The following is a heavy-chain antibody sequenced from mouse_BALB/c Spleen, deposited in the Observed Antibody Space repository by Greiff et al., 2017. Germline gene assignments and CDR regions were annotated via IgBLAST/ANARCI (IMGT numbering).Heavy chain of an antibody. J-gene: IGHJ4*01. CDR2: IYPGSGNT. V-gene: IGHV1-77*01. CDR3: ARSRGAPAMDY. CDR1: GYTFTDYY. Sequence: QVQLQQSGAELARPGASVKLSCKASGYTFTDYYINWVKQRTGQGLEWIGEIYPGSGNTYYNEKFKGKATLTADKSSSTAYMQLSSLTSEDSAVYFCARSRGAPAMDYWGQGTSVTVSS.